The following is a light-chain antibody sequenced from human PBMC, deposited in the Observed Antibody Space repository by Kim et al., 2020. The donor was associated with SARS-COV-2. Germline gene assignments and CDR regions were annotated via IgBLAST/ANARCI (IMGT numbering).Light chain of an antibody. J-gene: IGKJ3*01. CDR1: QSVSSY. V-gene: IGKV3-11*01. Sequence: SPGESATLSCRASQSVSSYLAWYQQKPGQAPRLLIYDASNRATGIPARFSGSGSGTDFTLTISSLEPEDFAVYYCQQRSNWPLFTFGPWTKVDIK. CDR2: DAS. CDR3: QQRSNWPLFT.